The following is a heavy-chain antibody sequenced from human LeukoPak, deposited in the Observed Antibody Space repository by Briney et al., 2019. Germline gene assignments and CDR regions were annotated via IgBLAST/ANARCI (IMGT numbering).Heavy chain of an antibody. J-gene: IGHJ6*02. CDR3: ATLGGADIYYYYGMDV. V-gene: IGHV1-2*02. D-gene: IGHD3-10*01. CDR1: GYTFTGYY. CDR2: INPNSGGT. Sequence: ASVKVSCKASGYTFTGYYMHWVRQAPGQGLEWMGWINPNSGGTNYAQKFQGRVTMTRGTSISTAYMELSRLRSDDTAVYYCATLGGADIYYYYGMDVWGQGTTVTVSS.